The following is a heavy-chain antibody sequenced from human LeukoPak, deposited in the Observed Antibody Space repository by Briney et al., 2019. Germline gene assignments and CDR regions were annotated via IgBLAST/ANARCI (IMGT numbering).Heavy chain of an antibody. Sequence: SETLSLTCTVSGGSVINYYWSWVRQPPGKGLEWIGHIYSSGSTIYNPSLQSRVTMSIDTSKNKFSLNLNSVTAADTAVYYCARHSRDGYNPFDYWGQGTLVTVSS. V-gene: IGHV4-59*08. CDR2: IYSSGST. CDR3: ARHSRDGYNPFDY. J-gene: IGHJ4*02. CDR1: GGSVINYY. D-gene: IGHD5-24*01.